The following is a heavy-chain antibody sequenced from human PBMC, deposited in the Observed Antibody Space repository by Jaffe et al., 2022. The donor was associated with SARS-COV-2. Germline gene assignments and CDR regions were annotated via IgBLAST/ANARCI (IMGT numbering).Heavy chain of an antibody. CDR2: ISSSSSTI. CDR1: GFTFSSYS. J-gene: IGHJ6*02. CDR3: ARDQYSSSWYWGGFIAEEDYYYYYGMDV. Sequence: EVQLVESGGGLVQPGGSLRLSCAASGFTFSSYSMNWVRQAPGKGLEWVSYISSSSSTIYYADSVKGRFTISRDNAKNSLYLQMNSLRDEDTAVYYCARDQYSSSWYWGGFIAEEDYYYYYGMDVWGQGTTVTVSS. D-gene: IGHD6-13*01. V-gene: IGHV3-48*02.